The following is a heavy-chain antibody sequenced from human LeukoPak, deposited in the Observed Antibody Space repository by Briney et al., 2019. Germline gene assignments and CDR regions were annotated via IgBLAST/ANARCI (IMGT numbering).Heavy chain of an antibody. V-gene: IGHV3-7*03. CDR3: ARDIPPQYSGYDDAFDI. J-gene: IGHJ3*02. Sequence: PGGSLRLSCAASGLRFSNSIIHWIRQAPGKGLEWVANIKQDGSEKYYVDSVKGRFTTSRDNAKNSLYLQMNSLRAEDTAVYYCARDIPPQYSGYDDAFDIWGQGTMVTVSS. CDR2: IKQDGSEK. CDR1: GLRFSNSI. D-gene: IGHD5-12*01.